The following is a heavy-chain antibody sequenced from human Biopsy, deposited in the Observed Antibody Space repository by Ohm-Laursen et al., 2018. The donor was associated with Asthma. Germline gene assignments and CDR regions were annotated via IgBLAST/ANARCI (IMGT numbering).Heavy chain of an antibody. J-gene: IGHJ4*01. CDR1: GFSFDDGA. D-gene: IGHD3-22*01. V-gene: IGHV3-9*01. CDR2: ISWNSGNI. Sequence: SLRLSCAASGFSFDDGAMHWVRHAPGKGLEWVSSISWNSGNIDYADSVKGRFTISRDNAKNSLYLQMQSLRPEDTAFYYCAKSADYYDSTDYLDFWGRGTLVTVSS. CDR3: AKSADYYDSTDYLDF.